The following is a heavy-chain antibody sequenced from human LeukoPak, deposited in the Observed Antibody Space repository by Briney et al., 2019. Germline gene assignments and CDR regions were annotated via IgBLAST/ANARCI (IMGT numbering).Heavy chain of an antibody. D-gene: IGHD6-19*01. CDR3: ARESETSGWYDY. J-gene: IGHJ4*02. V-gene: IGHV3-43*02. CDR1: GFIFDNYA. CDR2: ISGDGGSA. Sequence: GGSLRLSCAAPGFIFDNYAIHWVRQAPGKGLEWVSLISGDGGSAFYADSVRGRFTISRDNTRKSLSLQMSSLRSEDTALYYCARESETSGWYDYWGQGTLVTVSS.